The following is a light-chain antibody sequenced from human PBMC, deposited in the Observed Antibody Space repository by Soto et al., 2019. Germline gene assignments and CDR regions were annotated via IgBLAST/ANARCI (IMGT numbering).Light chain of an antibody. Sequence: QSALTQPASVSGSPGQSIAISCTGTSADVGGYNSVSWYQQYPGKAPKPVIFEVNNRPSGISNRFSGSKSGNAASLTISGLQAEDEGDYYCSSYTASTSLVFGGGTKLTVL. J-gene: IGLJ2*01. CDR2: EVN. V-gene: IGLV2-14*01. CDR1: SADVGGYNS. CDR3: SSYTASTSLV.